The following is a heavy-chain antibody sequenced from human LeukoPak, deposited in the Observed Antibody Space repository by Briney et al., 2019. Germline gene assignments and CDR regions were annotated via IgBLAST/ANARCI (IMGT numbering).Heavy chain of an antibody. CDR3: AKIAAAGTVGSGVDY. Sequence: GGSLRLSCAASGFTFSSYAMSWVRQDPGKGLEWVSAISGSGGSTYYADSVKGRFTISRDNSKSTLYLQMNSLRAEDTAVYYCAKIAAAGTVGSGVDYWGQGTLVTVSS. D-gene: IGHD6-13*01. J-gene: IGHJ4*02. V-gene: IGHV3-23*01. CDR2: ISGSGGST. CDR1: GFTFSSYA.